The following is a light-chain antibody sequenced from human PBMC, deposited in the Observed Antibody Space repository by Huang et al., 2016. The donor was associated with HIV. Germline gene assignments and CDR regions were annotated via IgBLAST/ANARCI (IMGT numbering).Light chain of an antibody. V-gene: IGKV3-11*01. J-gene: IGKJ2*01. CDR2: GAS. CDR1: QSVSSD. Sequence: EIVLTQSPATLSFSPGESATLSCRASQSVSSDLDWYQKKAGQAPRLLIYGASNRATGIPARFSGSGSGTDFTLTISSLEPEDFAVYYCQQRSDWPRTFGQGTKLEIK. CDR3: QQRSDWPRT.